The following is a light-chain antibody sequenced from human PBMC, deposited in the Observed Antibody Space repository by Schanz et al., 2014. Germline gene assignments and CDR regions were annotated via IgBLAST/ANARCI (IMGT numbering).Light chain of an antibody. CDR2: GAS. J-gene: IGKJ2*01. CDR1: QSVSSSY. CDR3: QQYGSSRT. Sequence: EIVLTQSPGTLSLSPGERATLSCRASQSVSSSYLAWYQQKPGQAPRLLIYGASTRATGIPDRFSGSGSGTEFTLSISRLAPEDFAVYYCQQYGSSRTFGQGTKLEIK. V-gene: IGKV3-20*01.